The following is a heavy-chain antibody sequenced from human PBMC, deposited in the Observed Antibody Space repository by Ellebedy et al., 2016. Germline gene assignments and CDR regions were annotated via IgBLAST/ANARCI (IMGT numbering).Heavy chain of an antibody. CDR1: GITLSSYA. Sequence: GESLKISXAASGITLSSYAMSWVRQAPGKGLVWVSRINSDGSTTNYADSVRGRFTISRDNAKNTLYLQMNSLGAEDTAVYYCVRGGPIDYWGQGTLVTVSS. V-gene: IGHV3-74*01. CDR3: VRGGPIDY. D-gene: IGHD3-16*01. CDR2: INSDGSTT. J-gene: IGHJ4*02.